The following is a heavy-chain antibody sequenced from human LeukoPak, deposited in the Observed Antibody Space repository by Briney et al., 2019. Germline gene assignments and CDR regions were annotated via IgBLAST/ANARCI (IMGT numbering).Heavy chain of an antibody. Sequence: GGSLRLSCAASGFAFNTYAMTWVRQAPGKGLEWVSAIGASDGKTYYADSVKGRFTISRDNSKNTLYLQMNSLRAEDTALYYCASHLYTTAPGYNYFDDWGQGTLVTVSS. D-gene: IGHD5-24*01. CDR3: ASHLYTTAPGYNYFDD. J-gene: IGHJ4*02. V-gene: IGHV3-23*01. CDR2: IGASDGKT. CDR1: GFAFNTYA.